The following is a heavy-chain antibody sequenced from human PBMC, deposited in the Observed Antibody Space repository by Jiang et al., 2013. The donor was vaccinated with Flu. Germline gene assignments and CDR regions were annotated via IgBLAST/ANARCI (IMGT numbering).Heavy chain of an antibody. Sequence: GLVQPGGSLRLSCAASGFTFSSYAMSWVRQTPGKGLEWVSSISSSSSYIYYADSVKGRFTISRDNAKNSLYLQMNSLRAEDTAVYYCARAAPSYDYVWGSQNYFDYWGQGTLVTVSS. J-gene: IGHJ4*02. CDR3: ARAAPSYDYVWGSQNYFDY. CDR1: GFTFSSYA. D-gene: IGHD3-16*01. V-gene: IGHV3-21*01. CDR2: ISSSSSYI.